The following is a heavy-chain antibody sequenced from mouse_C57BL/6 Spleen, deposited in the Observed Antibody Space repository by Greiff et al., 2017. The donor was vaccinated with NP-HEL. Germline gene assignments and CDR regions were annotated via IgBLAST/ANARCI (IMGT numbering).Heavy chain of an antibody. Sequence: EVQLQQSGPELVKPGASVKIPCKASGYTFTDYNMDWVKQSHGKSLEWIGDINPNNGGTIYNQKFKGKATLTVDKSSSTAYMELRSLTSEDTAVYDGARRYYGSSLWYFDVWGTGTTVTVSS. CDR1: GYTFTDYN. CDR3: ARRYYGSSLWYFDV. V-gene: IGHV1-18*01. J-gene: IGHJ1*03. CDR2: INPNNGGT. D-gene: IGHD1-1*01.